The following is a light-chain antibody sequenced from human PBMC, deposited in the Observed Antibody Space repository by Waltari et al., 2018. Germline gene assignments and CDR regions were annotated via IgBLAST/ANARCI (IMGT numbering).Light chain of an antibody. CDR2: KVS. CDR1: QSLVYSDANTY. V-gene: IGKV2-30*01. CDR3: MQGTHWPPMYS. J-gene: IGKJ2*03. Sequence: DVVMTQSPLSLPVTLGQPASISCKSSQSLVYSDANTYFKWFPQRPGQSPRRLIYKVSDRDSGVPDRFSGSGSGTNFTLKISRVEAEDVGTYYCMQGTHWPPMYSFGQGTKLEIK.